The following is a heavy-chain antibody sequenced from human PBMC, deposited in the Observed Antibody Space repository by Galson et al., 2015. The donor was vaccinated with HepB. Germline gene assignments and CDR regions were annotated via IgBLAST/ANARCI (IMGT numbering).Heavy chain of an antibody. J-gene: IGHJ6*02. CDR3: ARESVVVVAAHSYYYYYGMDV. V-gene: IGHV1-46*04. CDR1: GYTFTSYY. Sequence: SVKVSCKASGYTFTSYYMHWVRQAPGQGLEWMGIINPSGGSTSYAQKLQGRVTMTRDTSTSTVYMELSSLRSEDTAVYYCARESVVVVAAHSYYYYYGMDVWGQGTTVTVSS. CDR2: INPSGGST. D-gene: IGHD2-15*01.